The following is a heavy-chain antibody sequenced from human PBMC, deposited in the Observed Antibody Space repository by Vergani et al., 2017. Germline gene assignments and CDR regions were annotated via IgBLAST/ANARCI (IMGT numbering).Heavy chain of an antibody. CDR2: ISWNSGSI. CDR3: AKLFDY. J-gene: IGHJ4*02. Sequence: EVQLVESGGGLVQPGRSLRLSCAASGFTFDDYAMHWVRQAPGKGLEWVSGISWNSGSIGYADSVKGRFTISRDNSKNTLYLQMNSLRAEDTAVYYCAKLFDYWGQGTLVTVSS. V-gene: IGHV3-9*01. CDR1: GFTFDDYA.